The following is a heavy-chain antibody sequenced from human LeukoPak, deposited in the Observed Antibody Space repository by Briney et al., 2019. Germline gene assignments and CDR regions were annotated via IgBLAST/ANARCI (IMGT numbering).Heavy chain of an antibody. CDR3: ARVGWYDHYFDY. Sequence: SETLSLTCAVYAGAFSSYYWSWVRQPPGKGMEWIGEINHRGSTNYNPSLKSRVTISVDTSKNQFSLKLSSVTAADTAVYYYARVGWYDHYFDYWGQGTLVTVSS. CDR2: INHRGST. V-gene: IGHV4-34*01. D-gene: IGHD6-19*01. CDR1: AGAFSSYY. J-gene: IGHJ4*02.